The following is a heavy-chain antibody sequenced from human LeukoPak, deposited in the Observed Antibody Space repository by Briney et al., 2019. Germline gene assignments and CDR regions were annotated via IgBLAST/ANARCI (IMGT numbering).Heavy chain of an antibody. CDR3: AKDLGGWVYGMDA. CDR1: GFTFSSYA. Sequence: GGSLRLSCAASGFTFSSYAMSWVRQAAGKGLEWVSAISGSGGSTYYADSVKGRFTISRDNSKNTLYLQMNSLRAEDTAVYYCAKDLGGWVYGMDAWGQGTTVTVSS. V-gene: IGHV3-23*01. J-gene: IGHJ6*02. D-gene: IGHD6-19*01. CDR2: ISGSGGST.